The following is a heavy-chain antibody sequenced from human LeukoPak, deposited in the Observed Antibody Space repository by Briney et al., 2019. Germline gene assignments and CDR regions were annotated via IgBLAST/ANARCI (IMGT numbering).Heavy chain of an antibody. CDR2: VNPGSGGT. J-gene: IGHJ4*02. D-gene: IGHD1-14*01. CDR1: GYTFIVHY. CDR3: ARTRTGKPDF. Sequence: ASVKVSCKASGYTFIVHYIHWVRQAPGQGLEWMGWVNPGSGGTNYAQKFQDRVTMTRDTSINTAYMELSSLRSDDTAVYYCARTRTGKPDFWGQGTLVTVSS. V-gene: IGHV1-2*02.